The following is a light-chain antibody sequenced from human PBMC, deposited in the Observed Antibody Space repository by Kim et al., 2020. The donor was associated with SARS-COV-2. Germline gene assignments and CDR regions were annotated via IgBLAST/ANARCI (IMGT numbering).Light chain of an antibody. J-gene: IGKJ2*01. CDR3: QQYGSSMYT. V-gene: IGKV3-20*01. CDR2: GAS. CDR1: QSVSNSY. Sequence: EIVLTQSPGTLSLFPGERATLSCRASQSVSNSYLAWYQQKPGQAPRLLIYGASSRATGIPDRFSGSGSGTDFTLTIGRLEPEDFAVYYCQQYGSSMYTVGQGTKLEI.